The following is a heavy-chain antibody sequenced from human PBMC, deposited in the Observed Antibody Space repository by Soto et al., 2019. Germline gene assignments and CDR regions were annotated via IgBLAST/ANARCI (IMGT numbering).Heavy chain of an antibody. CDR1: GFTFSDYY. CDR3: ARSPHCSSTSCYRWFDP. Sequence: QVQLVESGGGLVKPGGSLRLSCAASGFTFSDYYMSWIRQAPGKGLEWVSYISSSSSYTNYADSVKGRFTISRDNAKNSLYLQMNSLRAEDTAVYYCARSPHCSSTSCYRWFDPWGQGTLVTVSS. V-gene: IGHV3-11*05. D-gene: IGHD2-2*01. J-gene: IGHJ5*02. CDR2: ISSSSSYT.